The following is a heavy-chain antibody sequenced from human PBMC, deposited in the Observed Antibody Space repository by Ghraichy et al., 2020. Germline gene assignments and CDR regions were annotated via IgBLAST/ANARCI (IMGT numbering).Heavy chain of an antibody. V-gene: IGHV3-74*01. J-gene: IGHJ6*02. CDR2: INSDGGST. D-gene: IGHD2-21*01. CDR1: GFTFSSYW. CDR3: VKDLVGGGFGAYGMDV. Sequence: LSLTCAASGFTFSSYWMHWVRQAPGKRLVWVSRINSDGGSTTYADSVKGRFTISKDNAKNTLYLQMNSLRAEDTAVYYCVKDLVGGGFGAYGMDVWGQGTTVTVSS.